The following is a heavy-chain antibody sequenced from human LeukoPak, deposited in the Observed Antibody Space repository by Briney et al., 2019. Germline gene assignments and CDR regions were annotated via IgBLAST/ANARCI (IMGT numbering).Heavy chain of an antibody. CDR2: IRYGGSNK. CDR3: AKDGRIGYFDY. V-gene: IGHV3-30*02. Sequence: GGSLRLSCAASGFAFGSYGMHWVRQAPGKGLEWVAFIRYGGSNKYYADSVKGRFTISRDNAKNTLYLQMNSLRAEDTAVYYCAKDGRIGYFDYWGQGTLVTVSS. J-gene: IGHJ4*02. D-gene: IGHD3-16*01. CDR1: GFAFGSYG.